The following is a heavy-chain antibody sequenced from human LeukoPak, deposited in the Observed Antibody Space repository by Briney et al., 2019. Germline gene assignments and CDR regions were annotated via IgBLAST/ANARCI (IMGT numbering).Heavy chain of an antibody. CDR2: IKQDGSEK. CDR3: ARDMYYDFWSGSPLSRYGMDV. J-gene: IGHJ6*02. CDR1: GFTFSSYW. D-gene: IGHD3-3*01. V-gene: IGHV3-7*01. Sequence: GGSLRLSCAASGFTFSSYWMSWVRQAPGKGLEWVANIKQDGSEKYYVDSVKGRFTISRDNAKNSLYLQMNSLRAEDTAVYYCARDMYYDFWSGSPLSRYGMDVWGQRTTVTVSS.